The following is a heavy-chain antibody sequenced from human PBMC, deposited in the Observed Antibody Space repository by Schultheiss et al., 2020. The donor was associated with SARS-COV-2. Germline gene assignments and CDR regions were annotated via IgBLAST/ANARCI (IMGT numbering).Heavy chain of an antibody. D-gene: IGHD1-26*01. CDR2: IYYSGST. V-gene: IGHV4-61*05. CDR1: GGSISSGYY. CDR3: ARGGSYPLDY. Sequence: SETLSLTCTVSGGSISSGYYWGWIRQPPGKGLEWIGYIYYSGSTNYNPSLKSRVTMSVDTSKNQFSLKLSSVTPEDTAVYYCARGGSYPLDYWGQGTLVTVSS. J-gene: IGHJ4*02.